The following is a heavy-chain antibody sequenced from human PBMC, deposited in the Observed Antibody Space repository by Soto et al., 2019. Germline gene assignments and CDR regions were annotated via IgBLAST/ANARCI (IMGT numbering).Heavy chain of an antibody. D-gene: IGHD3-10*01. V-gene: IGHV1-69*06. Sequence: QVQLVQSGAEVKKPGSSVRVSCKVSGGTFISHAINWLRQAPGQGLEWMGVIIPVTETPNNAEKFQGRVTITADKATTTVYMELSSLTFDDTAVYCCARGNKGPGHYGPGSQGWYGPWGQGTLVTVSS. CDR3: ARGNKGPGHYGPGSQGWYGP. CDR1: GGTFISHA. J-gene: IGHJ5*02. CDR2: IIPVTETP.